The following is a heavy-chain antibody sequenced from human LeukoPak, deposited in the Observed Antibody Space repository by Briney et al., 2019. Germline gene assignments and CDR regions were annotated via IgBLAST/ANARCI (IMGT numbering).Heavy chain of an antibody. J-gene: IGHJ5*02. CDR3: ARWGTYASTSNWFDP. Sequence: SETLSLTCTVSGYSISSGYYWGWIRQPPGKGLEWIGSIYHSGSTYYNPSLKSRVTISVDTSKNQFSLRLSSVTAADTAVYYCARWGTYASTSNWFDPWGQGTPVTVSS. CDR1: GYSISSGYY. CDR2: IYHSGST. V-gene: IGHV4-38-2*02. D-gene: IGHD2-2*01.